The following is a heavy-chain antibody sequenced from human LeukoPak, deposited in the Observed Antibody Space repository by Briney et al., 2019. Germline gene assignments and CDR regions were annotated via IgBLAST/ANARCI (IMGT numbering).Heavy chain of an antibody. D-gene: IGHD6-13*01. CDR2: ISGSGGST. V-gene: IGHV3-23*01. CDR3: AKERSSSWYSVFDN. CDR1: GFTFSNYA. Sequence: GGSLRLSCAASGFTFSNYAMTWVRQAPGKGLEWVSAISGSGGSTYYADSVKGRFTIPRDNSKNTLYLQMNSLRAEDTAVYYCAKERSSSWYSVFDNWGQGTLVTVSS. J-gene: IGHJ4*02.